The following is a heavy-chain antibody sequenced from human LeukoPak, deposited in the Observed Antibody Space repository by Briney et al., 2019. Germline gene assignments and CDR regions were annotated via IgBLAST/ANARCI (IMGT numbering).Heavy chain of an antibody. CDR2: ISGSGGST. V-gene: IGHV3-23*01. Sequence: GGSLRLSCAASGFTFSSYAMSWVRQAPGKGLEWVSAISGSGGSTYYTDSVKGRFTISRDNSKNTLYLQMNSLGAEDTAVYYCAKDATDFGVAVVDYWGQGTLVTVSS. CDR3: AKDATDFGVAVVDY. CDR1: GFTFSSYA. D-gene: IGHD6-19*01. J-gene: IGHJ4*02.